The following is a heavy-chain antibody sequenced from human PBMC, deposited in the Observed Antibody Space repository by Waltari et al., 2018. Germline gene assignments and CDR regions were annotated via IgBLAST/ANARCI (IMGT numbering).Heavy chain of an antibody. CDR1: GFLFSAPG. CDR2: IRSKANSYAT. Sequence: EVQLMESGGGCVKPGGSLNLSCAASGFLFSAPGIHWVRQASGKGLEWVGRIRSKANSYATAYAEAVKGRFTISRDDSKNTAYLEMNSLKTEDTAVYYCIRVDYYVSGTYAVDNWGQGTLVTVSS. V-gene: IGHV3-73*02. D-gene: IGHD3-10*01. CDR3: IRVDYYVSGTYAVDN. J-gene: IGHJ4*02.